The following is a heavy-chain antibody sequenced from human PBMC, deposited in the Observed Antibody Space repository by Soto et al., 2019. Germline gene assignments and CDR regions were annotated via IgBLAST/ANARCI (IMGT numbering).Heavy chain of an antibody. CDR1: GGSISSGGYS. V-gene: IGHV4-30-2*01. D-gene: IGHD2-15*01. CDR3: ARAVVTKYAY. Sequence: QLQLQESGSGLVKPSQTLSLTCAVSGGSISSGGYSWSWIRQPPGKGLEWIGYIYHSGSTYYNPSLKSPVTMSVDRSKNQSSLKLSSVTAADTAVYYCARAVVTKYAYWGQGTLVTVSS. CDR2: IYHSGST. J-gene: IGHJ4*02.